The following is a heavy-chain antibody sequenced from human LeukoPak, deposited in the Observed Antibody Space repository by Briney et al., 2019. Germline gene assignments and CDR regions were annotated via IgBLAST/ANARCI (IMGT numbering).Heavy chain of an antibody. CDR2: ISGSGGTT. J-gene: IGHJ3*01. V-gene: IGHV3-23*01. Sequence: GGSLRLSCAASGFTFSSYAMSWVRQAPGKGLEWVSAISGSGGTTYYADSVKGRFTISRDNSKNTLYPQMNSLRAEDTAIYFCARDWETLTYYDSSGQEYWGQGTMVTVPS. D-gene: IGHD3-22*01. CDR3: ARDWETLTYYDSSGQEY. CDR1: GFTFSSYA.